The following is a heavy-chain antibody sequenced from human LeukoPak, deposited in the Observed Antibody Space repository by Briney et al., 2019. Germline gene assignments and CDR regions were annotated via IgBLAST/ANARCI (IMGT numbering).Heavy chain of an antibody. Sequence: GGSLRLSCAASGFTFSSYSMNWVRQAPGKGLEWVSSISSSSSYIYYADSVKGRFAISRDNAKNSLYLQMNSLRAEDTAVYYCARDYLLMYSGSDTYFQHWGQGTLVTVSS. V-gene: IGHV3-21*01. CDR2: ISSSSSYI. D-gene: IGHD1-26*01. CDR3: ARDYLLMYSGSDTYFQH. CDR1: GFTFSSYS. J-gene: IGHJ1*01.